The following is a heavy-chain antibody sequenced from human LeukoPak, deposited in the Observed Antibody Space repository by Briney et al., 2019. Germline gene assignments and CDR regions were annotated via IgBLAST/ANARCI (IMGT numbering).Heavy chain of an antibody. CDR2: IYYSGST. CDR1: GGSISSSSYY. D-gene: IGHD1-26*01. Sequence: PSETLSLTCTVSGGSISSSSYYWGWIRQPPGTGLEWIGSIYYSGSTYYNPSLKSRVTISVDTSKNQFSLKLSSVTAADTAVYYCARRSGSHIYFDYWGQGTLVTVSS. CDR3: ARRSGSHIYFDY. V-gene: IGHV4-39*07. J-gene: IGHJ4*02.